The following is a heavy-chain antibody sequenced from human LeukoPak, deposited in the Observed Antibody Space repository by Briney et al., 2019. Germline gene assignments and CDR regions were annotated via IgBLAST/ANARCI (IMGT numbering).Heavy chain of an antibody. D-gene: IGHD5-18*01. J-gene: IGHJ4*02. Sequence: GGSLRLSCAASGFALRSYAMSWVGQAPGKGLEWVSCIFSSGGDQYYADSVKGRFTVSRDNSKNTVYLQMDSLRAEDSAVYYCAKNGGYSYGLYYFDYWGQGTLVTVSS. CDR3: AKNGGYSYGLYYFDY. CDR1: GFALRSYA. CDR2: IFSSGGDQ. V-gene: IGHV3-23*01.